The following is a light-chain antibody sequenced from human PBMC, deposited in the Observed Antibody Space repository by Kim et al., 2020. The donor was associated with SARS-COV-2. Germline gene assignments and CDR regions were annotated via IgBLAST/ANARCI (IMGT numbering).Light chain of an antibody. Sequence: SSELTQDPAVSVALGQTVRITCQGDSLRSYYASWYQQKPGQAPVLVIYGKNNRPSGIPDRFSGSSSGTTASLTITGAQAEDEADSYCNSRDSSGNHLVVF. J-gene: IGLJ2*01. CDR2: GKN. CDR1: SLRSYY. V-gene: IGLV3-19*01. CDR3: NSRDSSGNHLVV.